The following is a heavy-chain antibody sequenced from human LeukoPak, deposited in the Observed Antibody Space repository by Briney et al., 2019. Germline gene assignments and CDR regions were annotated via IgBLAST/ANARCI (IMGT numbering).Heavy chain of an antibody. V-gene: IGHV4-59*01. Sequence: SETLSLTCTVSAGSISSYYWSWIRQPPGKGLEWIGCIYYSGSTNYNPSLKSRVTMSVDTSKNHFSLNLSSVTAADTAAYYCARVATHYYHYMDVWGKGTTVTVSS. J-gene: IGHJ6*03. CDR1: AGSISSYY. CDR2: IYYSGST. CDR3: ARVATHYYHYMDV. D-gene: IGHD2-21*02.